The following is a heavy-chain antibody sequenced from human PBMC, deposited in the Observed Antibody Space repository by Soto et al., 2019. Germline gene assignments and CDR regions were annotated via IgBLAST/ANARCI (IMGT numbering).Heavy chain of an antibody. V-gene: IGHV4-30-4*08. CDR3: VREDDGGDREYYGLDV. Sequence: QVQLQQSGPGLVKPSQTLSLTCTVSGGSISYEYYHWTWIRQSPGKGREGIGYDHYSGSIMYNPSFKSRVTISVDTSKNQFSLNLSSVTAADTAVYFCVREDDGGDREYYGLDVWGQGTTVTVSS. CDR1: GGSISYEYYH. CDR2: DHYSGSI. J-gene: IGHJ6*02. D-gene: IGHD3-16*01.